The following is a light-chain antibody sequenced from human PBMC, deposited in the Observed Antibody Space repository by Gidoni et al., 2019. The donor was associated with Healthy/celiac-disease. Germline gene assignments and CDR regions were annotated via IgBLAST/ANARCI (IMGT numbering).Light chain of an antibody. CDR2: GAS. CDR1: QSVSSSY. Sequence: EIVLTQSPGTLSLSPGERATLSCRASQSVSSSYLAWYQQKPGQAPMLLIYGASSLATGIPDRFSGRGSGTDFTFTISRLEPEDFAVYYCQQYGSSPPITFGQGTRLEIK. CDR3: QQYGSSPPIT. J-gene: IGKJ5*01. V-gene: IGKV3-20*01.